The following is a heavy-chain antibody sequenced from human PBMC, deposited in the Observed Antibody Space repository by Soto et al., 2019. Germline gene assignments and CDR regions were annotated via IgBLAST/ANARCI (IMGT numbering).Heavy chain of an antibody. CDR1: GFTFSDYY. CDR2: ISSSSSYT. Sequence: QVQLVESGGGLVKPGGSLRLSCAASGFTFSDYYMSWIRQAPGKGLEWVSYISSSSSYTNYADYVKGRFTISRDNAKNSLYLQMNSLRAEDTAVYYCARDRVAITMVRGAFDYWGQGTLVTVSS. CDR3: ARDRVAITMVRGAFDY. J-gene: IGHJ4*02. D-gene: IGHD3-10*01. V-gene: IGHV3-11*05.